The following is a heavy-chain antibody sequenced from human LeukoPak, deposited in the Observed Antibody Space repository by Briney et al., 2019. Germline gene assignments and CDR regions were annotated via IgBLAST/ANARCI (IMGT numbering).Heavy chain of an antibody. Sequence: GESLKISCEGSGYSFINYYINWVRQMPGKGLEWMGRIAPSDSYTNYRPSFQGHVTISADKSISTAYLQWSSLKASDTAMYYCARHRDCSSGACYPDYWGQGTLVTVSS. CDR3: ARHRDCSSGACYPDY. CDR1: GYSFINYY. CDR2: IAPSDSYT. V-gene: IGHV5-10-1*01. D-gene: IGHD2-15*01. J-gene: IGHJ4*02.